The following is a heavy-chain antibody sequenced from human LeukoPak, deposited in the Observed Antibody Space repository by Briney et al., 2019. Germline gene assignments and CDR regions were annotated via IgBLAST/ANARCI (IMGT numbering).Heavy chain of an antibody. V-gene: IGHV4-61*02. Sequence: SETLSLTCTVSGGSISSGSYYWSWIRQPAGKGLEWIGRIYTSGSTNYNPSLKSRATISVDTSKNQFSLKLSSVTAADTAVYYCASSSSWYGSMDVWGKGTTVTISS. D-gene: IGHD6-13*01. J-gene: IGHJ6*03. CDR2: IYTSGST. CDR3: ASSSSWYGSMDV. CDR1: GGSISSGSYY.